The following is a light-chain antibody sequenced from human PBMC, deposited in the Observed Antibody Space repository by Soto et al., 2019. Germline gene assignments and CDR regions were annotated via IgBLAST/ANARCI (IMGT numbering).Light chain of an antibody. V-gene: IGLV2-14*01. CDR2: DVS. CDR1: SSDVGGYNT. J-gene: IGLJ1*01. CDR3: SSFTSSITYV. Sequence: QSVLTQPASVSGSPGQSITISCTGTSSDVGGYNTVSLYQQHPGKVPKLMISDVSNRPSGVSDRFSGSKSGNTASLTISGLQAEDEADYYCSSFTSSITYVFGTGTKVTVL.